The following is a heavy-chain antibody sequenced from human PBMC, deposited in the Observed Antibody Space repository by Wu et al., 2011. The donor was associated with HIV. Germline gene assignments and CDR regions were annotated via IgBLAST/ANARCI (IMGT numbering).Heavy chain of an antibody. J-gene: IGHJ4*02. V-gene: IGHV1-2*04. D-gene: IGHD5-24*01. CDR1: GYTFVGYN. CDR3: ASARDGWQQLLFSPFDY. CDR2: MNTDSGDT. Sequence: LVQSGAEMKEPGASMRVACKASGYTFVGYNIHWVRQVPGQRLEWIGWMNTDSGDTKSAQKFEGWVTMTRDTSISTAYLELNRLRSDDTAIYYCASARDGWQQLLFSPFDYWGQGTLVTVSS.